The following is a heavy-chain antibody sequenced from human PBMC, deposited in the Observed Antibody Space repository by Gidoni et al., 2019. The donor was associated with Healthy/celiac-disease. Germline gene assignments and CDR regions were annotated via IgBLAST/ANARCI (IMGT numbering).Heavy chain of an antibody. Sequence: QVQLQESGPGLVKPSETLSLTCTVSGGSISSYYWGWTRQPPGKGLEWIGYIYYSGSTNYNPSLKSRVTISVDTSKNQFSLKLSSVTAADTAVYYCARVFRSGTIFGVVNWFDPWGQGTLVTVSS. CDR2: IYYSGST. V-gene: IGHV4-59*01. CDR1: GGSISSYY. D-gene: IGHD3-3*01. J-gene: IGHJ5*02. CDR3: ARVFRSGTIFGVVNWFDP.